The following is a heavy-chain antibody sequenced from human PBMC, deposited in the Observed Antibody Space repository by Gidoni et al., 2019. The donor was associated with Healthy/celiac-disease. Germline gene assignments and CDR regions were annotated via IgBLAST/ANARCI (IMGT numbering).Heavy chain of an antibody. CDR3: AKDLLMTTVTTRAFDI. CDR1: GFPFSSYA. Sequence: EVQLLESGGGLVQPGGSLRLSCAASGFPFSSYAMSWVRQVPGKGLEGVSAISGSGGSTYYAESVKGRFNISRDNSKNTLYLQMNSLRAEDTAVYYCAKDLLMTTVTTRAFDIWGQGTMVTVSS. J-gene: IGHJ3*02. V-gene: IGHV3-23*01. CDR2: ISGSGGST. D-gene: IGHD4-17*01.